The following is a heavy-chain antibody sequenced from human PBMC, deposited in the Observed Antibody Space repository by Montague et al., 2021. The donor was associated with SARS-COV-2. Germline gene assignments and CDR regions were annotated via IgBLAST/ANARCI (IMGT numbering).Heavy chain of an antibody. CDR1: GGSISSSSYY. CDR3: ARQRRGGLVSTPRFFDY. CDR2: IYYSGST. V-gene: IGHV4-39*01. J-gene: IGHJ4*02. D-gene: IGHD6-19*01. Sequence: SETLSLTCTVSGGSISSSSYYWGWIRQPPGKGLEWIGSIYYSGSTYYNPSLKSRVTISVDTSKNQFSLELSSVTAADTAVYYCARQRRGGLVSTPRFFDYWGRGTLVTVSS.